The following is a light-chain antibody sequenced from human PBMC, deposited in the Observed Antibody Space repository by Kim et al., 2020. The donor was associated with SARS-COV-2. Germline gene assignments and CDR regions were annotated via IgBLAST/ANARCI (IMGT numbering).Light chain of an antibody. CDR2: DVS. CDR1: SSAVGDFDY. CDR3: SSYTSNSPWV. Sequence: LTQPASVSGSPGQSITISCTGTSSAVGDFDYVSWYQQHPGKAPKLMIYDVSNRPSGVSNRFSGSKSGNTASLTISGLQAEDEADYYCSSYTSNSPWVFGGGTQLTVL. J-gene: IGLJ3*02. V-gene: IGLV2-14*03.